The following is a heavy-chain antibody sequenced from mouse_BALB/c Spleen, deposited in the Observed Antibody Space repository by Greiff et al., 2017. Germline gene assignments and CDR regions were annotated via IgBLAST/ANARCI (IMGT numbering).Heavy chain of an antibody. Sequence: EVKLVESGGGLVQPGGSRKLSCAASGFTFSDYGMAWVRQAPGKGPEWVAFISNLAYSIYYADTVTGRFTISRENAKNTLYLEMSSLRSEDTAMYYCARRGSNWEFAYWGQGTLVTVSA. D-gene: IGHD4-1*01. CDR2: ISNLAYSI. CDR3: ARRGSNWEFAY. V-gene: IGHV5-15*02. CDR1: GFTFSDYG. J-gene: IGHJ3*01.